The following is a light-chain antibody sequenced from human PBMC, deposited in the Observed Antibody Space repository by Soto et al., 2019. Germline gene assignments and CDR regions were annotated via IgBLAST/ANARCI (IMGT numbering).Light chain of an antibody. CDR3: QQRNNWPLT. CDR2: EAL. J-gene: IGKJ4*02. Sequence: LIQSRATRSLSPGERATLSCRASRSISTYLAWYQQKPGQAPRLLIYEALNRATGIPARFSGSGSGTDFTLTISSLEPEDFAVYYCQQRNNWPLTFGGVSMVAIK. V-gene: IGKV3-11*01. CDR1: RSISTY.